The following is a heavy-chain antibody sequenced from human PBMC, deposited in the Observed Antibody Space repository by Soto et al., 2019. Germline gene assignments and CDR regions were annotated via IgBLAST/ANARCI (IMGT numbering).Heavy chain of an antibody. D-gene: IGHD2-15*01. CDR2: ISYDGTNK. CDR1: GFTFSSYG. V-gene: IGHV3-30*18. Sequence: QVQLVESGGGVVQPGRSLRLSCAASGFTFSSYGMHWVRQAPGKGLEWVAVISYDGTNKYYADSLKGRFTISRDNSKNTLYLQMNSLRAEDTAVYYCANSGYCSGGNCYWYFDLWGRGTLVTVSS. CDR3: ANSGYCSGGNCYWYFDL. J-gene: IGHJ2*01.